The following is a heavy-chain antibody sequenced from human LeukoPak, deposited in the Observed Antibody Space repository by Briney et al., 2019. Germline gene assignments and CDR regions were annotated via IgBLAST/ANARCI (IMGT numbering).Heavy chain of an antibody. D-gene: IGHD6-13*01. CDR2: ISAYNGNT. CDR1: GYTFTSYG. J-gene: IGHJ5*02. CDR3: ARTRQYSSSWYCWFDP. V-gene: IGHV1-18*01. Sequence: GASVKVSCKASGYTFTSYGISWVRQAPGQRLEWMGWISAYNGNTNYAQKLQGRVTMTTDTSTSTAYMELRSLRSDDTAVYYCARTRQYSSSWYCWFDPWGQGTLVTVSS.